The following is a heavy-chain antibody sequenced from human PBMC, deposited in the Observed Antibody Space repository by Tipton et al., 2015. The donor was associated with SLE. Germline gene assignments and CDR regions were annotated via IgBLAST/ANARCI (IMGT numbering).Heavy chain of an antibody. CDR3: AKDTGRGLFDL. V-gene: IGHV3-23*03. D-gene: IGHD3-10*01. J-gene: IGHJ2*01. CDR2: IYSGDRST. CDR1: GFTFSAYA. Sequence: SLRLSCAASGFTFSAYAMSWVRQAPGKGLEWVSVIYSGDRSTYYGDSVKGRFTVSRDNSRNTLYLQMNSLRGDDTAVYYCAKDTGRGLFDLWGRGALVTVSS.